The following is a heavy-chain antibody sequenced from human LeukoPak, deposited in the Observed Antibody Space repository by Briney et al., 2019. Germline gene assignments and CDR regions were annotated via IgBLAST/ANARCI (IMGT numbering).Heavy chain of an antibody. Sequence: TLSLTCAVSGGSISSGGYSWSWIRQPPGKGLEWIGYIYHSGSTYYNPPLKSRVTISVDRSKNQFSLKLSSVTAADTAVYYCARGPTMVRGVIHWFDPWGQGTLVTVSS. J-gene: IGHJ5*02. CDR2: IYHSGST. V-gene: IGHV4-30-2*01. D-gene: IGHD3-10*01. CDR3: ARGPTMVRGVIHWFDP. CDR1: GGSISSGGYS.